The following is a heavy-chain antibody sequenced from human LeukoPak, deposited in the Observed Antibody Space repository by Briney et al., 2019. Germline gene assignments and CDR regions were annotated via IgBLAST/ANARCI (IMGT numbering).Heavy chain of an antibody. V-gene: IGHV1-3*01. CDR1: GYTFTSYA. D-gene: IGHD3-10*01. J-gene: IGHJ3*02. Sequence: ASVKVSCKASGYTFTSYAMHWVRQAPGQRLEWMGWINAGNGNTKYSQKFQGRVTITRDTSASTAYMELSSLRSEDTAVCYCATNYYGSGSYENAFDIWGQGTVVTVSS. CDR2: INAGNGNT. CDR3: ATNYYGSGSYENAFDI.